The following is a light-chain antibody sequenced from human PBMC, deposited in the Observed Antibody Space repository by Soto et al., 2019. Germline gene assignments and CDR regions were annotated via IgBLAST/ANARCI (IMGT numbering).Light chain of an antibody. Sequence: DIQITQSPSSLSASVGDRVTITCRASQSISNSLNWYQQKPGRAPKLLIYAASSLQSGVPSRFSGSGSGTDFTLTISSLQNEDFATYYCQQSYSTPRTFGQGTKVDIK. CDR1: QSISNS. J-gene: IGKJ1*01. CDR2: AAS. V-gene: IGKV1-39*01. CDR3: QQSYSTPRT.